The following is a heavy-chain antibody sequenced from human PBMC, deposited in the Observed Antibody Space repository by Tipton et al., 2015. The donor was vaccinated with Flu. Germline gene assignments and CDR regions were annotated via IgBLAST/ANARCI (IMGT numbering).Heavy chain of an antibody. CDR1: GDSIRSDYF. Sequence: TLSLTCAVSGDSIRSDYFWGWIRQPPGKGLEWIATIHHTGGTYYNPSLKGRVTMSIDTSKNQFSLTLRSVTAADAAMYYCARERGPYSSGWYIFDSWGQGTLVTVSS. J-gene: IGHJ4*02. V-gene: IGHV4-38-2*02. CDR3: ARERGPYSSGWYIFDS. CDR2: IHHTGGT. D-gene: IGHD6-19*01.